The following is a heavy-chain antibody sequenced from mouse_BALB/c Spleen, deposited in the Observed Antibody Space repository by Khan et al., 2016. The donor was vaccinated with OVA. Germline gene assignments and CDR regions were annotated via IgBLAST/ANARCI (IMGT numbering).Heavy chain of an antibody. CDR3: ARTARINY. Sequence: EVQLQESGPGLVKPSQSLSLTCTVTGYSITSGYGWNWIRQFPGNKLEWMGYISYSGSINHKPSHKSRISIIRDTSKNQFFLQLNSVTTEDTATYYCARTARINYWGQGTTLTVSS. CDR2: ISYSGSI. CDR1: GYSITSGYG. D-gene: IGHD1-2*01. J-gene: IGHJ2*01. V-gene: IGHV3-2*02.